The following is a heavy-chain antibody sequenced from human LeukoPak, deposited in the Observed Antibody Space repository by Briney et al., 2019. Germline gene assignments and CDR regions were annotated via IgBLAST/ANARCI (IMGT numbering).Heavy chain of an antibody. J-gene: IGHJ4*02. CDR3: ARDRGYYYDSSGSQGGFDY. CDR1: GYTFTSYY. Sequence: GASVKVSCKASGYTFTSYYMHWVRQAPGQGLEWMGGIIPIFGTANYAQKFQGRVTITADESTSTAYVELSSLRSEDTAVYYCARDRGYYYDSSGSQGGFDYWGQGTLVTVSS. V-gene: IGHV1-69*13. D-gene: IGHD3-22*01. CDR2: IIPIFGTA.